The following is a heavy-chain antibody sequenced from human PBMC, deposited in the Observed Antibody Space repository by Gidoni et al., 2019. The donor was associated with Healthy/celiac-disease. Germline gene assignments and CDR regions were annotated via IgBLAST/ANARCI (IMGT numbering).Heavy chain of an antibody. CDR3: AKDGGYSYGFENYFDY. CDR2: ISWNSGSI. D-gene: IGHD5-18*01. Sequence: EVQLVESGGGLVQPGRSLRLSCAASGFTFDDYAMHWVRPAPGKGLEWVSGISWNSGSIGYADSVKGRFTISRDNAKNSLYLQMNSLRAEDTALYYCAKDGGYSYGFENYFDYWGQGTLVTVSS. J-gene: IGHJ4*02. V-gene: IGHV3-9*01. CDR1: GFTFDDYA.